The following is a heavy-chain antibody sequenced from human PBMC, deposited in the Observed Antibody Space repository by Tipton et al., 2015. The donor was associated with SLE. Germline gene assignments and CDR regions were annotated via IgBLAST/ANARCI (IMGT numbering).Heavy chain of an antibody. Sequence: TLSLTCTVSGGSISSGGYYWSWSRQHPGKGLEWIGYIYYSGSTYYNPSLKSRVTISVDTSKNQLSLKLSSVTAADTAVYYCARDGSHCSGGSCYPGGYMDVWGKGTTVTVSS. CDR1: GGSISSGGYY. CDR2: IYYSGST. J-gene: IGHJ6*03. D-gene: IGHD2-15*01. V-gene: IGHV4-31*03. CDR3: ARDGSHCSGGSCYPGGYMDV.